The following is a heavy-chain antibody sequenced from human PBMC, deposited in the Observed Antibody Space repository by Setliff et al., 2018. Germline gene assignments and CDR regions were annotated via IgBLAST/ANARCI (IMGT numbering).Heavy chain of an antibody. V-gene: IGHV1-24*01. CDR3: ATGTTDRGIVAYYYYYMDV. CDR1: GYTLTELS. Sequence: ASVKVSCKVSGYTLTELSMHWVRQAPGKGLEWMGGFDPEDGETIYAQKFQGRVTMTEDTSTDTAYMGLSSLRSEDTAVYYCATGTTDRGIVAYYYYYMDVWGKGTTGTVSS. D-gene: IGHD3-22*01. J-gene: IGHJ6*03. CDR2: FDPEDGET.